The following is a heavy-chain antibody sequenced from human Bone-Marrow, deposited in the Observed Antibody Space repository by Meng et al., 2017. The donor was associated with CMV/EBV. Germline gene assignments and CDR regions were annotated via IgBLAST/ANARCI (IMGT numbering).Heavy chain of an antibody. V-gene: IGHV3-30*04. CDR2: ISYDGSNK. Sequence: GESLKISCAASGFTFSSYAMHWVRQAPGKGLEWVAVISYDGSNKYYADSVKGRFTISRDNSKNTLYLQMNSLRAEDTAVYYCAREYCSSTSCYPDAFDIWGQGTMVTVSS. D-gene: IGHD2-2*01. CDR1: GFTFSSYA. CDR3: AREYCSSTSCYPDAFDI. J-gene: IGHJ3*02.